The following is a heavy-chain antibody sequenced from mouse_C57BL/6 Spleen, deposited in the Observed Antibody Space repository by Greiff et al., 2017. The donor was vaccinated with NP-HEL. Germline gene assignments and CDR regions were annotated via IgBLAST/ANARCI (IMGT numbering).Heavy chain of an antibody. CDR1: GFTFSDYY. V-gene: IGHV5-16*01. Sequence: EVKLVESEGGLVQPGSSMKLSCTASGFTFSDYYMAWVRQVPEKGLEWVANINYDGSSTYYLDSLKSRFIISRDNAKNILYLQMSSLKSEDTATYYCAREDGSSWDYWGQGTTLTVSS. J-gene: IGHJ2*01. CDR2: INYDGSST. D-gene: IGHD1-1*01. CDR3: AREDGSSWDY.